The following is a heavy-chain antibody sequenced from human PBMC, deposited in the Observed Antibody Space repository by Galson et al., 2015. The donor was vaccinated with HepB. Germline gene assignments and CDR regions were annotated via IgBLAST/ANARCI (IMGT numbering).Heavy chain of an antibody. CDR3: AKDWSVGATRGVDY. Sequence: SLRLSCAASGFTFSSYAMSWVRQAPGKGLEWVSGISGSGGSTYYADSVKGRFTISRDNSKNTLYLQMNSLRAEDAAVYYCAKDWSVGATRGVDYWGQGTLITVSS. CDR1: GFTFSSYA. D-gene: IGHD1-26*01. CDR2: ISGSGGST. V-gene: IGHV3-23*01. J-gene: IGHJ4*02.